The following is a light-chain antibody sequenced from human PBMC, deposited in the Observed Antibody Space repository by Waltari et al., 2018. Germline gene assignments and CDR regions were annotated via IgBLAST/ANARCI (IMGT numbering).Light chain of an antibody. Sequence: DIQLTQSPSSLSASIGDTVTITCRASQGISTFLAWYQRKPGKAPGLLVSAASTLRSGIPSRFSGSGSGADFTLTISSLQPADFATYYCQHYYTHPYSFGQGTKLEIK. J-gene: IGKJ2*03. V-gene: IGKV1-NL1*01. CDR1: QGISTF. CDR3: QHYYTHPYS. CDR2: AAS.